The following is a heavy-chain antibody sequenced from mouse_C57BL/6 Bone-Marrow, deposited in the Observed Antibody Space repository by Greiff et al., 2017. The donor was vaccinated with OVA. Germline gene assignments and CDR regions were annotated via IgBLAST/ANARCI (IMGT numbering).Heavy chain of an antibody. Sequence: EVQLQQSGPELVKPGASVKISCKASGYSFTDYNMNWVKQSNGKSLEWIGVINPNYGTTSYNQKFKGKATLTVDQSSSKAYMQLNSLTSEDSAVYYCAFYYGSSYRYFDVWGTGTTVTVSA. CDR1: GYSFTDYN. CDR3: AFYYGSSYRYFDV. CDR2: INPNYGTT. V-gene: IGHV1-39*01. D-gene: IGHD1-1*01. J-gene: IGHJ1*03.